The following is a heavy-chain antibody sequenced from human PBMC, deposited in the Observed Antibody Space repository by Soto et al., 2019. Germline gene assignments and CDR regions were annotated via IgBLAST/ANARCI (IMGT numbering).Heavy chain of an antibody. CDR2: IIPIFGTA. CDR1: GGTFSSYA. D-gene: IGHD6-19*01. Sequence: EASVKVSCKASGGTFSSYAISWVRQAPGQGLEWMGGIIPIFGTANYAQKFQGRVTITADESTGTAYMELSSLRSEDTAVYYCARDRDIAVAGTLFDYWGQGTLVTVSS. V-gene: IGHV1-69*13. CDR3: ARDRDIAVAGTLFDY. J-gene: IGHJ4*02.